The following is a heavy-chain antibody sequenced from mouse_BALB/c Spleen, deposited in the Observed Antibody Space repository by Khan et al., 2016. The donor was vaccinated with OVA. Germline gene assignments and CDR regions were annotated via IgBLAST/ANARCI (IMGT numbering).Heavy chain of an antibody. CDR3: AIVNYYGYYFDY. V-gene: IGHV3-2*02. J-gene: IGHJ2*01. D-gene: IGHD1-1*01. CDR1: GYSITSGYA. CDR2: ISYSGVT. Sequence: EVELVESGPGLVKPSQSLSLTCTVTGYSITSGYAWNWIRQFPGNKLEWMGYISYSGVTSYTPSLKSRISITRDTSKKQFFLQLNSVTTEDTTTYYGAIVNYYGYYFDYWGQGTTLTVSS.